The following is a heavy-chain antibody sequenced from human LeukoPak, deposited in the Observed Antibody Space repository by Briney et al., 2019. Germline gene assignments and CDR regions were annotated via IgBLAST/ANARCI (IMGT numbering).Heavy chain of an antibody. Sequence: GGSLRLSCAASGFTFSSYAMHWVRQAPGKGLEWVAAISYDGSNKYYADSVKGRFTISRDNSKNTLYLQMNSLRAEDTAVYYCAREHDYGDYGTFDYWGQGTLVTVSS. J-gene: IGHJ4*02. CDR3: AREHDYGDYGTFDY. V-gene: IGHV3-30*04. CDR2: ISYDGSNK. D-gene: IGHD4-17*01. CDR1: GFTFSSYA.